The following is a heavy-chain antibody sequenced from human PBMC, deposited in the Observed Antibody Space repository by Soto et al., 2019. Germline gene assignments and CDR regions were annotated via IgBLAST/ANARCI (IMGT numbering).Heavy chain of an antibody. CDR3: ARDGSPITYYDSSGYYGVYYFDY. D-gene: IGHD3-22*01. J-gene: IGHJ4*02. V-gene: IGHV1-69*13. CDR2: IIPIFGTA. Sequence: SVKVSCKASGGTFSSYAISWVRQAPGQGLEWMGGIIPIFGTANYAQKFQGRVTITADESTSTAYMELSSLRSEDTAVYYCARDGSPITYYDSSGYYGVYYFDYWGQGTLVTVSS. CDR1: GGTFSSYA.